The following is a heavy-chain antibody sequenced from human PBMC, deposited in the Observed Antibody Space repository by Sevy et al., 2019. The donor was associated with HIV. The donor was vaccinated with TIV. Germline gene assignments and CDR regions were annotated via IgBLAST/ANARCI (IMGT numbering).Heavy chain of an antibody. CDR2: ISSSSSTI. CDR3: AREASRGGVVVLVAALDAFDI. J-gene: IGHJ3*02. CDR1: GFTFSDYY. Sequence: GGSLRLSCAASGFTFSDYYMSWIRQAPGKGLEWVAYISSSSSTIYYADSVKGRFTISRDNAKNALYLQMNSLRDEDTAVYYCAREASRGGVVVLVAALDAFDIWGQGTMVTVSS. D-gene: IGHD2-15*01. V-gene: IGHV3-11*04.